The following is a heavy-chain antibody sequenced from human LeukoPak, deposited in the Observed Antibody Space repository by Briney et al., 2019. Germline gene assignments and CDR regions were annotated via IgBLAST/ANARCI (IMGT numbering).Heavy chain of an antibody. CDR1: GGSFSGYY. D-gene: IGHD6-13*01. Sequence: SETLSLTCAVYGGSFSGYYWSWIRQPPGKGLEWIGEINHSGSTNYNPSLKSRVTISVDTSKNQFSLKLSSVTAADTAVYYCARHIIAAAGHFDYWGQGTLVTVSS. V-gene: IGHV4-34*01. J-gene: IGHJ4*02. CDR3: ARHIIAAAGHFDY. CDR2: INHSGST.